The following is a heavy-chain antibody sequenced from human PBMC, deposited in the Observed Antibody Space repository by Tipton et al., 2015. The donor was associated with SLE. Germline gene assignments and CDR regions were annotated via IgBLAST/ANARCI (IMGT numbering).Heavy chain of an antibody. Sequence: LRLSCTVSGGSISSSSYYWGWIRQPPGKGLEWIGSIYYSGSTYYNPSLKSRVTISVDTSKNQFSLKLSSVTAADTAVYYCARKKAVAGTWGQGTLVTVSS. CDR1: GGSISSSSYY. J-gene: IGHJ4*02. CDR3: ARKKAVAGT. D-gene: IGHD6-19*01. V-gene: IGHV4-39*07. CDR2: IYYSGST.